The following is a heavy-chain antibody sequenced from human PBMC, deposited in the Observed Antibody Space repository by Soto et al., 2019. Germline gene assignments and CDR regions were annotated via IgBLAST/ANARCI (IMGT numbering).Heavy chain of an antibody. CDR2: IYWDDDK. J-gene: IGHJ5*02. Sequence: QITLKESGPTLVKPTQTLTLTCTFSGFSLSTSGVGVGWIRQPPGKALEWLALIYWDDDKRYSPSLKSRLTITXDXSXNKXVLTMTNMDPVDTATYYCAHSSCSGGSCYGGWFDPWGQGTLVTVSS. CDR3: AHSSCSGGSCYGGWFDP. V-gene: IGHV2-5*02. D-gene: IGHD2-15*01. CDR1: GFSLSTSGVG.